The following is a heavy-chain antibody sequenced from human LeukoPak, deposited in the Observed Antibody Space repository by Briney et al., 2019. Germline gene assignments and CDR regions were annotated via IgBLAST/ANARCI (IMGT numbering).Heavy chain of an antibody. D-gene: IGHD6-13*01. CDR2: IYYSGST. CDR3: ATSAAAAPFYYFDY. J-gene: IGHJ4*02. V-gene: IGHV4-39*01. Sequence: SETLSLTCTVSGGSISSSSYYWGWIRQPPGKGLEWFGSIYYSGSTYYNPSLKSRVTISVDTSKNQFSLKLSSVTAADTAVYYCATSAAAAPFYYFDYWGQGTLVSVSS. CDR1: GGSISSSSYY.